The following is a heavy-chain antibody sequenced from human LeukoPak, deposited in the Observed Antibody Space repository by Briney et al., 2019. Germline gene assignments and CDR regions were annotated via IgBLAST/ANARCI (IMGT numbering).Heavy chain of an antibody. Sequence: GGSLRLSCAASGFTFSGSGMHWVRQAPGKGLEWVANINQDGSAKYYVDSVKGRFTISRDNARYSLYLQVNSLRAEDTAVYYCVRHGIWNFDFWGQGTLLTVSS. CDR2: INQDGSAK. D-gene: IGHD1-1*01. J-gene: IGHJ4*02. CDR3: VRHGIWNFDF. V-gene: IGHV3-7*01. CDR1: GFTFSGSG.